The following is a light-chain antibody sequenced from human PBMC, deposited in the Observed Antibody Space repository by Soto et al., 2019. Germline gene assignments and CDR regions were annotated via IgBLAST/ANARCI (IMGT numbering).Light chain of an antibody. V-gene: IGKV1-5*01. CDR3: QRYNSNSRT. J-gene: IGKJ1*01. Sequence: DIQMTQSPSTLSASVGDRVTITCRASQNINQWLAWYQQKPGKAPQFLIYNASILESGVPSRFSGNGPGTEFTLTISSLQPDDFDTYSCQRYNSNSRTFGQGTKVEIK. CDR2: NAS. CDR1: QNINQW.